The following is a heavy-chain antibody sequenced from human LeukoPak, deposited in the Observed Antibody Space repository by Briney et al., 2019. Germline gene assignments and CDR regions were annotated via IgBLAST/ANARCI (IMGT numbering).Heavy chain of an antibody. Sequence: GGSLRLSCAASGFTFSSYSMNWVRQAPGKGLECVSSISSSSSYIYYADSVKGRFTISRDNAKNSLYLQMNSLRAEDTAVYYCARDSSGTYYYYMDVWGKGTTVTVSS. CDR2: ISSSSSYI. CDR1: GFTFSSYS. V-gene: IGHV3-21*01. J-gene: IGHJ6*03. D-gene: IGHD3-10*01. CDR3: ARDSSGTYYYYMDV.